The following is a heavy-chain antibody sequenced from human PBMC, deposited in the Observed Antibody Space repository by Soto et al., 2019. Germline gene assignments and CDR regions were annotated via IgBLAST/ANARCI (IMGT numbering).Heavy chain of an antibody. Sequence: GGSLRLSCAASGFTFSSYGMHWVRQAPGKGLEWVAVISYDGSNKYYADSVKGRFTISRDNSKNTLYLQMNSLRAEDTAVYYCAKGGNVVELPTEFPYGMDVWGQGTTVTVSS. CDR3: AKGGNVVELPTEFPYGMDV. CDR1: GFTFSSYG. CDR2: ISYDGSNK. V-gene: IGHV3-30*18. J-gene: IGHJ6*02. D-gene: IGHD2-15*01.